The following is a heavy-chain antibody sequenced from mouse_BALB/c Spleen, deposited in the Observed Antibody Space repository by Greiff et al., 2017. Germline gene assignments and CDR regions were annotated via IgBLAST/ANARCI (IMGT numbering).Heavy chain of an antibody. J-gene: IGHJ3*01. CDR3: ARDIGDGYQWFAY. CDR1: GFTFTDYY. V-gene: IGHV7-3*02. CDR2: IRNKANGYTT. D-gene: IGHD2-3*01. Sequence: EVQLQESGGGLVQPGGSLRLSCATSGFTFTDYYMSWVRQPPGKALEWLGFIRNKANGYTTEYSASVKGRFTISRDNSQSILYLQMNTLRAEDSATYYCARDIGDGYQWFAYWGQGTLVTVSA.